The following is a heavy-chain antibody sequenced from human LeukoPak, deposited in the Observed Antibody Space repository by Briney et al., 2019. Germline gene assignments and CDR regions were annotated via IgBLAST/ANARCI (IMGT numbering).Heavy chain of an antibody. J-gene: IGHJ4*02. D-gene: IGHD3-3*01. CDR1: GGSISSYY. CDR3: ARTYDFWSGPRFDY. CDR2: IYYSGST. V-gene: IGHV4-59*01. Sequence: PSETLSLTCTVSGGSISSYYRSWIRQPPGKGLEWIGYIYYSGSTNYNPSLKSRVTISVDTSKNQFSLKLSSVTAADTAVYYCARTYDFWSGPRFDYWGQGTLVTVSS.